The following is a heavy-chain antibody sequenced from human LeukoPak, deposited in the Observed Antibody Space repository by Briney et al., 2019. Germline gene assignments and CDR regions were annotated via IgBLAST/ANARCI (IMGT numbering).Heavy chain of an antibody. V-gene: IGHV3-21*01. Sequence: GGSLRLSCAASGFTFSNYNMNWVRRAPGKGLEWVSSISSSSSYICYADSVKGRFTISRDNANNSLYLQMNSLRAEDTTVYYCARGDSGGMDYWGQGTLVTVSS. D-gene: IGHD3-16*01. J-gene: IGHJ4*02. CDR1: GFTFSNYN. CDR2: ISSSSSYI. CDR3: ARGDSGGMDY.